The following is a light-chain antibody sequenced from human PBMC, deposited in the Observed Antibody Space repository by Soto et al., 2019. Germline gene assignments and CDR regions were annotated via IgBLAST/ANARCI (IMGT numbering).Light chain of an antibody. J-gene: IGKJ2*01. V-gene: IGKV3-11*01. CDR1: QSIGSS. CDR2: DAS. Sequence: EIVLTQSPATLSLSPGEGATLSCRASQSIGSSLAWYQHKSGQAPRLLIYDASNRATDIPARFRGSGSGTDFTLTISSLEPEDFAVYYCQQRSSWYTFGQGTKLEIK. CDR3: QQRSSWYT.